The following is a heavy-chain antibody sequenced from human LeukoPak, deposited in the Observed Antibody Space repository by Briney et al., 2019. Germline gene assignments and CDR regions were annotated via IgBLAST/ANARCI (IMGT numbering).Heavy chain of an antibody. CDR2: IALDGTNK. Sequence: PGRSLRLSCAASGFTFSSYGMHWVRQAPGKGLEWVAVIALDGTNKYYADSVKGRFTISRDNSKNTLYLQMNSLRAEDTAVYYCAKGTGGDYVPWVDYWGQGTLVTVSS. J-gene: IGHJ4*02. D-gene: IGHD4-17*01. CDR3: AKGTGGDYVPWVDY. CDR1: GFTFSSYG. V-gene: IGHV3-30*18.